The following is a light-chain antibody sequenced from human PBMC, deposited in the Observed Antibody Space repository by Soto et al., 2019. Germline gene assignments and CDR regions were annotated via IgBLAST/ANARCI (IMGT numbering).Light chain of an antibody. CDR2: LGS. Sequence: DIVMTQSPLSLPVTPGEPASISGRSSQSLLHSNGYNYLDWYLQKPGQSPQLLIYLGSNRASGVPDRFSGSGSGTDFTLKISRVEAEDVGVYYCMQALQTPLTFGGGTKVEIK. CDR1: QSLLHSNGYNY. CDR3: MQALQTPLT. J-gene: IGKJ4*01. V-gene: IGKV2-28*01.